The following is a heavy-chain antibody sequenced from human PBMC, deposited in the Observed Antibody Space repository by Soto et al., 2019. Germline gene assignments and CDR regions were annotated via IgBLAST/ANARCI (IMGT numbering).Heavy chain of an antibody. CDR2: ISGSGGST. D-gene: IGHD2-2*01. CDR3: AKDRPLIVVVPAAHDAFDI. CDR1: GFTFSSYA. Sequence: PGGSLRLSCAASGFTFSSYAMSWVRQAPGKGLEWVSAISGSGGSTYYADSVKGRFTISRDNSKNTLYLQMNSLRAEDTAVYYCAKDRPLIVVVPAAHDAFDIWGQGTMVTVSS. V-gene: IGHV3-23*01. J-gene: IGHJ3*02.